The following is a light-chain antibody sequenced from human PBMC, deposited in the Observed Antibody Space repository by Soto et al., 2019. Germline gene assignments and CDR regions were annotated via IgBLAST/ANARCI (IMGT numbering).Light chain of an antibody. CDR3: QHSFSTLWT. CDR2: TAS. Sequence: DIQMTQSPSSLSASVGDRVTITCRASQSISWYLNWYQQKPGKAPKLLIYTASSLQSGVPSMFSGSGSGTDFTLTITSLQPEDFATYYCQHSFSTLWTFGQGTKVEIK. CDR1: QSISWY. J-gene: IGKJ1*01. V-gene: IGKV1-39*01.